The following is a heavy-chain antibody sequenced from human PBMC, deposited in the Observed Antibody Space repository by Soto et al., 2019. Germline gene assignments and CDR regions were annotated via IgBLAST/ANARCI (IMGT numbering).Heavy chain of an antibody. CDR3: ARGYLPWYYDSSAWFDP. CDR1: GYTFTSYY. Sequence: ASVKVSCKASGYTFTSYYMHWVRQAPGQGLEWMGIINPSGGSTSYAQKFQGRVTMTRDTSTSTVYMELSSLRSEDTAVYYCARGYLPWYYDSSAWFDPWGQGTQVTVSS. D-gene: IGHD3-22*01. J-gene: IGHJ5*02. CDR2: INPSGGST. V-gene: IGHV1-46*01.